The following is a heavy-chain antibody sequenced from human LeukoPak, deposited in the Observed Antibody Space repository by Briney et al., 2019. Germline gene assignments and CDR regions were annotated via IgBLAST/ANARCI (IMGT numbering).Heavy chain of an antibody. D-gene: IGHD6-6*01. Sequence: SETLSLTCTVSGGSISSHYWSWIRQPPGKGLEWIGYIYYSGSTNYNPSLKSRVTMSVGTSKNQFSLKLTSVSAADTAVYFCARDGGDSSSFDYWGQGTLVTVSS. V-gene: IGHV4-59*11. CDR3: ARDGGDSSSFDY. CDR1: GGSISSHY. J-gene: IGHJ4*02. CDR2: IYYSGST.